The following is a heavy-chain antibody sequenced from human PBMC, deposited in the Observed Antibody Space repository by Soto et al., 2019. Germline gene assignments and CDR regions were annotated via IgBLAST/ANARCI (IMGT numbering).Heavy chain of an antibody. D-gene: IGHD3-16*01. CDR3: AKWNGGFDY. Sequence: QVQLVESGGGVVQPGRSLRLSCAASGFTFSSYGMHWVRQAPGKGLEWVAVISYDGSDKYYADSVKGRFTISRDNSKNTLYLQMNSLRAEDTAVYYCAKWNGGFDYGGQGTLVTVSS. V-gene: IGHV3-30*18. J-gene: IGHJ4*02. CDR2: ISYDGSDK. CDR1: GFTFSSYG.